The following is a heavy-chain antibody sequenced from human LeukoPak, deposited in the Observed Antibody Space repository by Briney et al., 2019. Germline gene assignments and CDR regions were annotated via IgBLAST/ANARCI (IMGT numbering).Heavy chain of an antibody. D-gene: IGHD3-9*01. V-gene: IGHV4-34*01. Sequence: SETLSLTCAVSGGSFSGYYWSWIRQPPGKGLEWIGDINHSGSTNYNPSLKSRVTISVDTSKNQFSLKLSSVTAADTAVYYCAICSGPRLRYFDWHHFDYWGQGTLVTVSS. J-gene: IGHJ4*02. CDR3: AICSGPRLRYFDWHHFDY. CDR1: GGSFSGYY. CDR2: INHSGST.